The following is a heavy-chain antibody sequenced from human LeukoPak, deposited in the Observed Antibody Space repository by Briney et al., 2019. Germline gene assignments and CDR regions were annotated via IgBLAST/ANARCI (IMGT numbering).Heavy chain of an antibody. D-gene: IGHD3-16*01. CDR1: GGSISSYY. V-gene: IGHV4-59*01. J-gene: IGHJ4*02. CDR3: ARGGRAFDY. CDR2: IYYSGST. Sequence: SETLSLTCTVSGGSISSYYWSWIRQPPGKGLEWIGYIYYSGSTNYNPSLKSRVTISVDTSKNQFSLKLSPVTAADTAVYYCARGGRAFDYWGQGTLVTVSS.